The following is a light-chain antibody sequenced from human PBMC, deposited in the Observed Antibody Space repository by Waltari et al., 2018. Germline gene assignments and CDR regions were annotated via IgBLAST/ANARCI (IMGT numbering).Light chain of an antibody. J-gene: IGKJ1*01. CDR3: QQYESYWT. V-gene: IGKV2-29*02. CDR1: QSLLHSDGKTY. CDR2: EVS. Sequence: DIVMTQTPLSLSVTPGQPAAISCKSSQSLLHSDGKTYLFWYLQKPGQSPQLLIYEVSSRFCGVPDRLSGSGLGTDFTLKISCLQSEDFATYFCQQYESYWTFGQGTKVEMK.